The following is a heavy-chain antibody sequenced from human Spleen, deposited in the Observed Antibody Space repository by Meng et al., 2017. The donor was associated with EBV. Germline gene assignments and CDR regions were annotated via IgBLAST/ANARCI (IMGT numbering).Heavy chain of an antibody. CDR2: IIPLFGTA. CDR3: ARTRETILTGYTTSRTYYFDL. Sequence: QVQLVQSGAEGKKPXSSVKVSCKASGGTFSTYSISWVRQAPGQGLEWMGGIIPLFGTANYARQFQGRLTIIADESTSTGYMELTNLRSDDTAIYYCARTRETILTGYTTSRTYYFDLWGQGTLVTVSS. D-gene: IGHD3-9*01. V-gene: IGHV1-69*01. CDR1: GGTFSTYS. J-gene: IGHJ4*02.